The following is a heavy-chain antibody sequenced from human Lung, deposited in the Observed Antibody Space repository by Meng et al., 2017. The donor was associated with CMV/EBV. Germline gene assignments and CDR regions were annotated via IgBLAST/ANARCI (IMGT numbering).Heavy chain of an antibody. V-gene: IGHV3-48*03. CDR2: ISSSGSTM. CDR3: ARRSGSYVNAFDI. D-gene: IGHD1-26*01. J-gene: IGHJ3*02. CDR1: GFTFSSYE. Sequence: GESXKISCAASGFTFSSYEMNWVRQAPGKGLEWVSYISSSGSTMYYADSVKGRFTISRDNAKNSLYLQKNSLRVEDTAVYYCARRSGSYVNAFDIWGQGTMVTVSS.